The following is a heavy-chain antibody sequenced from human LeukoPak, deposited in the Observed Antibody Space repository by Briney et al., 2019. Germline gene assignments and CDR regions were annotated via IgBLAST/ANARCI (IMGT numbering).Heavy chain of an antibody. J-gene: IGHJ3*02. V-gene: IGHV3-48*01. CDR1: GFTFSSYS. CDR3: ARVLLERPGIDSFDM. Sequence: PGGSLRLSCAASGFTFSSYSMNWVRQAPGKGLEWVSYISSSSSTIYYADSVKGRFTISRDNAGNSLYLHMNSLRAEDTAVYYCARVLLERPGIDSFDMWGQGTMVTVSS. D-gene: IGHD1-1*01. CDR2: ISSSSSTI.